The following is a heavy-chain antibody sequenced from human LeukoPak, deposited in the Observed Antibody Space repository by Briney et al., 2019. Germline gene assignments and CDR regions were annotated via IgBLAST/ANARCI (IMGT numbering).Heavy chain of an antibody. CDR2: IIPIFGTA. J-gene: IGHJ6*02. CDR1: GYTFTSYA. D-gene: IGHD2-15*01. CDR3: ARDPGIVVVVAAFEDYYYYYGMDV. Sequence: SVKVSCKASGYTFTSYAISWVRQAPGQGLEWMGGIIPIFGTANYAQKFQGRVTITADESTSTAYMELSSLRSEDTAVYYCARDPGIVVVVAAFEDYYYYYGMDVWGQGTTVTVSS. V-gene: IGHV1-69*13.